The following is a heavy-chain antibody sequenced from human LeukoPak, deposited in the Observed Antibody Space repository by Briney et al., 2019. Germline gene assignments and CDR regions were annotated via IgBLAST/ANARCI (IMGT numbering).Heavy chain of an antibody. D-gene: IGHD3-22*01. V-gene: IGHV1-46*01. J-gene: IGHJ4*02. CDR2: INPSGGST. Sequence: ASVKVSCKASGYTFTSYYMHWVRQAHGQGSEWMGLINPSGGSTSYAQKFEGRVTMTRDTSTSTVYMELSSLRSEDTAVYYCARDRYYYDSSGYLGYWGQGTLVSVSS. CDR1: GYTFTSYY. CDR3: ARDRYYYDSSGYLGY.